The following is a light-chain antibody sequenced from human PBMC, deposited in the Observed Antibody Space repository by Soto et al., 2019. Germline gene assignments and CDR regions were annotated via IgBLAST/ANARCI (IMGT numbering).Light chain of an antibody. Sequence: QSVLTQPASVSGSPGQSITISCTGTSSDVGNYDFVSWYQQHPGKAPKLIIYEVNKWPSGVSNRFSGSKSGNTASLTISGLQAEDEGDYYCCSYARSSIWVFGGGTKLTVL. V-gene: IGLV2-23*02. J-gene: IGLJ3*02. CDR2: EVN. CDR1: SSDVGNYDF. CDR3: CSYARSSIWV.